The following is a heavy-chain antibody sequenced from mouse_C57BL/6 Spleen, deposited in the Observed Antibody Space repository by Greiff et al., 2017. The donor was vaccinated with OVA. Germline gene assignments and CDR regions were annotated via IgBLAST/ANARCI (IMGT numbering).Heavy chain of an antibody. D-gene: IGHD2-2*01. CDR3: ARSGSMVTTAY. Sequence: VQLQQSGPELVKPGASVKISCKASGYAFSSSWMNWVKQRPGKGLEWIGRIYPGDGDTNYNGKFKGKATLTADKSSSTAYMQLSSPTSEDSAVYFCARSGSMVTTAYWGQGTLVTVSA. CDR1: GYAFSSSW. J-gene: IGHJ3*01. CDR2: IYPGDGDT. V-gene: IGHV1-82*01.